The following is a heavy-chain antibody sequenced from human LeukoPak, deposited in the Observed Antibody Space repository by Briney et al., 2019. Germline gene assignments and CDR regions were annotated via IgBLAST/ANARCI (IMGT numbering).Heavy chain of an antibody. Sequence: ASVKVSCKASGGTFSSYTISWVRQAPGQGLEWMGRIIPILGIANYAQKFQGRVTITADKSTSTAYMELSSLRSEDTAVYYCARDSHSKSSGYSFDYWGQGTLVTVSS. D-gene: IGHD3-22*01. CDR1: GGTFSSYT. J-gene: IGHJ4*02. CDR3: ARDSHSKSSGYSFDY. V-gene: IGHV1-69*04. CDR2: IIPILGIA.